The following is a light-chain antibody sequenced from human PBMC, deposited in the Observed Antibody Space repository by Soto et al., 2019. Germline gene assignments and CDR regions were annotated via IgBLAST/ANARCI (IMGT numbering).Light chain of an antibody. CDR3: QQYDNSPLT. J-gene: IGKJ4*01. Sequence: EIVMTQSPATLSVSPGARSTLSRRASQSVSSNLAWYQQKPGQAPRLLIYGASNRATGIPDRFSGSGSGTDFTLTISRLEPEDFAVYYCQQYDNSPLTFGGGTKVDI. V-gene: IGKV3D-15*01. CDR1: QSVSSN. CDR2: GAS.